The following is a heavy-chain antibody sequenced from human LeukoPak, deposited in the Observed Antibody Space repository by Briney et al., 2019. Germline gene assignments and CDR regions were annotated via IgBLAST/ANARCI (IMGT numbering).Heavy chain of an antibody. CDR1: GGSIRSSSYY. Sequence: SETLSLTCTVSGGSIRSSSYYWGWIRQPPGKGLEWIGSIYYSGSTYCNPSLKSRVTISVDTSKNQFSLKLSSVTAADTAVYYCVSPYYYDSGGYYYAFTMGYFQNWGQGTLVTVSS. D-gene: IGHD3-22*01. J-gene: IGHJ1*01. CDR3: VSPYYYDSGGYYYAFTMGYFQN. V-gene: IGHV4-39*01. CDR2: IYYSGST.